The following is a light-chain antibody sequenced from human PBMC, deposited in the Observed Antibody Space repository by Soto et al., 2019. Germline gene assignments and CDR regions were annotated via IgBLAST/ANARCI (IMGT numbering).Light chain of an antibody. CDR2: DVT. Sequence: QSALTQPRSVSGSPGQSVTISCTGTSSDVGASNYVSWYQQHPGKAPKLIIYDVTKRPSGVPDRFSAFKSGNTASLNISGLQAEEEADYYCGSAGGCTLEVFGGGTKLTV. CDR1: SSDVGASNY. J-gene: IGLJ2*01. V-gene: IGLV2-11*01. CDR3: GSAGGCTLEV.